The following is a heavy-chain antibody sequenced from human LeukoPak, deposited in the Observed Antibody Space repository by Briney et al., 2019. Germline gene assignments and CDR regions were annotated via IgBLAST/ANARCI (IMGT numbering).Heavy chain of an antibody. J-gene: IGHJ4*02. V-gene: IGHV3-74*01. Sequence: GGSLRLSCAASGFTFSSYYMHWVRQAPGKGLVWVSRINTDGSSTSHADSVKGRFTISRDNAVKSLYLQMNSLRAEDTAVYFCARLLHYERSVYRPVDCWGQGTLVAVSS. D-gene: IGHD5/OR15-5a*01. CDR1: GFTFSSYY. CDR3: ARLLHYERSVYRPVDC. CDR2: INTDGSST.